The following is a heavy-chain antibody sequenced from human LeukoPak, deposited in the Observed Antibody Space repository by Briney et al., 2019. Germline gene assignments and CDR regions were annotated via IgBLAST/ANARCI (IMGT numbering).Heavy chain of an antibody. Sequence: PGGSLRLSCAASVFTFSGYAMSWVRQAPGKGLEWVSAISGSGGSTYYADSVKGRFTISRDNSKNTLYLQMNSLRAEDTAVYYCAKDGGNLDGYYNYWGQGTLVTVSS. V-gene: IGHV3-23*01. CDR1: VFTFSGYA. CDR2: ISGSGGST. CDR3: AKDGGNLDGYYNY. J-gene: IGHJ4*02. D-gene: IGHD3-3*01.